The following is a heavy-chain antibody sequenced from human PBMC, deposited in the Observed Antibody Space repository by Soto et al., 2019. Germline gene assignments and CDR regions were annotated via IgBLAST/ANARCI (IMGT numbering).Heavy chain of an antibody. CDR1: GFTFSSYG. Sequence: GGSLRLSCAASGFTFSSYGMHWVRQAPGKGLEWVAVIWYDGSNKYYADSVKGRFTISRDNSKNTLYLQMNSLRAEDTAVYYCAGLSGYDLDYYYGMDVWGQGTTVTVSS. D-gene: IGHD5-12*01. CDR3: AGLSGYDLDYYYGMDV. V-gene: IGHV3-33*01. CDR2: IWYDGSNK. J-gene: IGHJ6*02.